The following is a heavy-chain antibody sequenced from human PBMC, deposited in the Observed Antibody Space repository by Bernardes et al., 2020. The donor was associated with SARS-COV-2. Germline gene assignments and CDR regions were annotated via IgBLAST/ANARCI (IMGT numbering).Heavy chain of an antibody. Sequence: GGSLRLSCAASGFSFSSYNMHWVRQAPGKGLEWVSSISSGSSTIYYADSVKGRFIISRDNAKNSLFLQMNSLRAEDTAVYFCATYNGFGSRWNAMDVWGQGTAVIVSS. CDR1: GFSFSSYN. D-gene: IGHD5-12*01. CDR2: ISSGSSTI. CDR3: ATYNGFGSRWNAMDV. J-gene: IGHJ6*02. V-gene: IGHV3-21*01.